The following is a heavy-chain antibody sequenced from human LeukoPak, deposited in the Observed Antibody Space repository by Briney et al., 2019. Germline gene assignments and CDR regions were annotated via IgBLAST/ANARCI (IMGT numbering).Heavy chain of an antibody. J-gene: IGHJ4*02. V-gene: IGHV4-4*07. D-gene: IGHD3-3*02. CDR3: GRDETYSDVGGGSAGGGKGNYLDY. CDR2: IYTSGST. Sequence: SETLSLTCTVSGGSISSYYWSWIRQPAGKGLEWIGRIYTSGSTNYNPSLKSRVTMSVDTPKNQFSLKLSSVTAANPALYYCGRDETYSDVGGGSAGGGKGNYLDYWGQGILVTVSS. CDR1: GGSISSYY.